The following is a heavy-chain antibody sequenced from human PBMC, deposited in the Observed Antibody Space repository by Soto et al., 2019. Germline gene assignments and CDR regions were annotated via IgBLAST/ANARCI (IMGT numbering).Heavy chain of an antibody. CDR1: GYSFTSYW. V-gene: IGHV5-51*01. CDR2: IYPGDSDT. D-gene: IGHD2-15*01. J-gene: IGHJ6*02. Sequence: PGESLKISCKGSGYSFTSYWIGWVRQMPGKGLEWMGIIYPGDSDTRYSPSFQGQVTISADKSISTAYLQWSSLKASDTAMYYCARRGVVVVADRDCYYYGMDVWGQGTTVTVSS. CDR3: ARRGVVVVADRDCYYYGMDV.